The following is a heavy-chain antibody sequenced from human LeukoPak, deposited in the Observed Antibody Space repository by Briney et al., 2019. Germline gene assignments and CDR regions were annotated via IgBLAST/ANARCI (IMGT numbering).Heavy chain of an antibody. J-gene: IGHJ6*03. CDR2: IYSGGDT. V-gene: IGHV3-53*01. CDR3: AKVGAAAYYYYYMDV. CDR1: GFIVNRNY. D-gene: IGHD6-13*01. Sequence: GGSLRLSCVASGFIVNRNYMNWVRQAPGKGPEWVSVIYSGGDTYYADSVKGRFTISRDNSKNTLYLQMNSLRAEDTAVYYCAKVGAAAYYYYYMDVWGKGTTVTVSS.